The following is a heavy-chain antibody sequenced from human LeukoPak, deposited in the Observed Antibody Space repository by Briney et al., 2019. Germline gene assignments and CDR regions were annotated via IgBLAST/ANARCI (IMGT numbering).Heavy chain of an antibody. CDR1: GGSFSGYY. CDR2: INHSGST. Sequence: PSETLSLTCAVYGGSFSGYYWSWIRQPPGKGLEWIGEINHSGSTNYNPPLKSRVTISVDTSKNQFSLKLSSVTAADTAVYYCARGPFDWLSRYYYYGMDVWGQGTTVTVSS. V-gene: IGHV4-34*01. J-gene: IGHJ6*02. D-gene: IGHD3-9*01. CDR3: ARGPFDWLSRYYYYGMDV.